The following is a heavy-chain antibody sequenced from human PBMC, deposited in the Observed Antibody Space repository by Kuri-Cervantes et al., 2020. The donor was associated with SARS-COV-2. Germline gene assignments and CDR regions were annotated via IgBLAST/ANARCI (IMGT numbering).Heavy chain of an antibody. V-gene: IGHV3-30*14. D-gene: IGHD6-19*01. CDR2: ISYDGSNK. CDR1: AFTFSSYA. Sequence: GESLKISCAASAFTFSSYAMHWVRQAPGKGLEWVAIISYDGSNKYYADSVKGRFTISRDNSKNTLYLQMSSLRAEDTAVYYCVRTGAVAGTFDYWGQGTLVTVSS. CDR3: VRTGAVAGTFDY. J-gene: IGHJ4*02.